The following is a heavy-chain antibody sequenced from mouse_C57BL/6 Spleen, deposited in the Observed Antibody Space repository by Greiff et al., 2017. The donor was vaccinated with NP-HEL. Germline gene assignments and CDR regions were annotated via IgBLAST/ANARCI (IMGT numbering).Heavy chain of an antibody. D-gene: IGHD2-1*01. CDR3: ARSYYGNSFGGFDY. CDR1: GYTFTSYW. V-gene: IGHV1-69*01. CDR2: IDPSDSYT. J-gene: IGHJ2*01. Sequence: QVQLQQPGAELVMPGASVKLSCKASGYTFTSYWMHWVKQRPGQGLEWIGEIDPSDSYTNYNQKFKGKSTLTVDKSSSTAYMQLSSLTSEDSAVYYCARSYYGNSFGGFDYWGQGTTLTVSS.